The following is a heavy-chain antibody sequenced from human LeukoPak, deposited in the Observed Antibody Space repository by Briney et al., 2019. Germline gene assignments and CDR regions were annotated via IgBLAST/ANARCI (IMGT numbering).Heavy chain of an antibody. J-gene: IGHJ4*02. CDR3: ARSYDSSGYYGDCGY. CDR1: GFTFSSYA. D-gene: IGHD3-22*01. V-gene: IGHV3-23*01. Sequence: GGSLRLSCAASGFTFSSYAMSWVRQAPGKGLEWVSGISGSDGSTNYADSVKGRFTISRDNSKNTLYLQMNSLRAEDTAVYYCARSYDSSGYYGDCGYWGQGTLVTVSS. CDR2: ISGSDGST.